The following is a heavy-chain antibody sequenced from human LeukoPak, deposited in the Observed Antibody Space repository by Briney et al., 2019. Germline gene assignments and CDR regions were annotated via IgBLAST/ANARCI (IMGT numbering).Heavy chain of an antibody. V-gene: IGHV3-21*01. CDR2: ITSSSSYI. D-gene: IGHD1-26*01. Sequence: GGSLRLSCAASGFTFSSYTINWVRQAPGRGLEWVSSITSSSSYINYADSAKGRFTISRDNAKNSLYLQMNSLRAEDTAVYYCARVLLGATTINYYYYYMDVWGKGTTVTVSS. CDR3: ARVLLGATTINYYYYYMDV. CDR1: GFTFSSYT. J-gene: IGHJ6*03.